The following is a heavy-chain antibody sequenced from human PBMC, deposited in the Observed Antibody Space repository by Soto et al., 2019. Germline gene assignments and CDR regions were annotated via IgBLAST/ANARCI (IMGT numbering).Heavy chain of an antibody. CDR2: INSNSGGT. CDR1: GYTFTDYY. Sequence: QVQLVQSGAEVKKPGASVKVSCRASGYTFTDYYMHWVRQAPGQGLEWMGWINSNSGGTNYAQKSQGWVTMTSDTSISTAYMELSRLKSDDTAVYYCARGGPVAVIVYTVDYWGQGTLVTVSS. CDR3: ARGGPVAVIVYTVDY. D-gene: IGHD6-19*01. V-gene: IGHV1-2*04. J-gene: IGHJ4*02.